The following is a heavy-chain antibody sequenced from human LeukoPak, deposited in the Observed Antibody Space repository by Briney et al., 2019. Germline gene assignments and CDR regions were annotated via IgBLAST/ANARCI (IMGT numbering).Heavy chain of an antibody. CDR2: IYYSGST. CDR3: ARTRYYGSSGYYETDY. J-gene: IGHJ4*02. CDR1: GGSISSYY. D-gene: IGHD3-22*01. V-gene: IGHV4-59*01. Sequence: SETLSLTCTVSGGSISSYYWSWIRQPPGKGLEWIGYIYYSGSTNYNPSLKSRVTISVDTSKNQFSLKLSSVTAADTAVYYCARTRYYGSSGYYETDYWGQGTLVTVSS.